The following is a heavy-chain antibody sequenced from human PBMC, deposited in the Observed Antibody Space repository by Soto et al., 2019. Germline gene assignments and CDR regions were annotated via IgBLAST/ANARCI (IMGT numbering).Heavy chain of an antibody. CDR1: GFTFRTYT. CDR2: IRGFSPYT. V-gene: IGHV3-21*01. CDR3: ARESEDLTSNFDY. J-gene: IGHJ4*02. Sequence: EVQLVESGGGLVKPGGSLRLSCISSGFTFRTYTMNWVRQAPGKGLEWVSGIRGFSPYTFYAESVKGRFTISRDNAKNSLYLQMNSLRAEDTAVYYCARESEDLTSNFDYWGQGTLVSVSS.